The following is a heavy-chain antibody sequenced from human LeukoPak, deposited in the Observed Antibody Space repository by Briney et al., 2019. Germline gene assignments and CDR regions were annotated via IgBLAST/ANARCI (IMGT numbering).Heavy chain of an antibody. Sequence: RGSLRLSCAPSGLTLSNSLIHCVRQVLRKGLVCVSYMKGDGTTIRHAGSVRGRFTMYSDNDKNTLYLQMNSLAEDDTAIYFCVRGTNNWYGVDYWGRGTRVTVSS. CDR1: GLTLSNSL. J-gene: IGHJ4*02. D-gene: IGHD1-1*01. CDR2: MKGDGTTI. V-gene: IGHV3-74*01. CDR3: VRGTNNWYGVDY.